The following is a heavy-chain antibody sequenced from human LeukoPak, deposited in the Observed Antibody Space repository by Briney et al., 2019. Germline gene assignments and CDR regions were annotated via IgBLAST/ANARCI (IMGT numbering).Heavy chain of an antibody. CDR1: GFTFSRYW. D-gene: IGHD3-10*01. V-gene: IGHV3-7*01. J-gene: IGHJ6*03. Sequence: PGGSLRLSCAASGFTFSRYWMSWVRQAPGKGLEWVAKIKQDGSEKYFMDSVKGRFTISRDNAKNSLYLQMNSLRAEDTAVYYCARDLEGYYGSGSYYPHMDVWGKGTTVTISS. CDR2: IKQDGSEK. CDR3: ARDLEGYYGSGSYYPHMDV.